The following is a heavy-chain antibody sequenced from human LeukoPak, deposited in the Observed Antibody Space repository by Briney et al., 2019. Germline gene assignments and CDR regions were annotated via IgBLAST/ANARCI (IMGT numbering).Heavy chain of an antibody. CDR3: ARGGDSSGYYYSIDY. J-gene: IGHJ4*02. CDR2: IYYSGST. V-gene: IGHV4-59*08. CDR1: GGSISSYY. Sequence: SETLSLTCTVSGGSISSYYWSWIRQPPGKGLEWIGYIYYSGSTNYNPSLKSRVTISVDTSKNQFSLKLSSVTAADTAVYYCARGGDSSGYYYSIDYWGQGTLVTVSS. D-gene: IGHD3-22*01.